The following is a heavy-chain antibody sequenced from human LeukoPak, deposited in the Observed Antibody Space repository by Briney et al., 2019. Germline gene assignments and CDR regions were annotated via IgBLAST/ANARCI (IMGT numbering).Heavy chain of an antibody. Sequence: PGGSLRLSCAASGFTFDDYAMHWVRQAPGKGLEWVSGISWNSGSIGYADSVKGRFTISRDNAKNSLYLQMNSLRAEDTALYYCAKGSPGCYFDYWGQGTLVTVSS. CDR2: ISWNSGSI. CDR3: AKGSPGCYFDY. V-gene: IGHV3-9*01. CDR1: GFTFDDYA. J-gene: IGHJ4*02. D-gene: IGHD7-27*01.